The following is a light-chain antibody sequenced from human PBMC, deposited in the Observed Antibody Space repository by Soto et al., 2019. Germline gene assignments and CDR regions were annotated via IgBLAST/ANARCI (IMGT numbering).Light chain of an antibody. CDR3: VLFMSSGISV. V-gene: IGLV8-61*01. CDR1: SGSVSTSNF. J-gene: IGLJ3*02. CDR2: NTN. Sequence: TVVTQEPSFSVSPGGTVTLTCGLSSGSVSTSNFPSWYQQTPGQAPRTLIYNTNTRSSGVPDRFSGSILGNKAALTISGAQADDESDYYCVLFMSSGISVFGGGTKLTVL.